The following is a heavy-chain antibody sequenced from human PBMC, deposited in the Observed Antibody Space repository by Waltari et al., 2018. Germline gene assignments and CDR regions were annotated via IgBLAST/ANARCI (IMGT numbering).Heavy chain of an antibody. Sequence: QVQLQESGPGLVKPSQTLSLTCTVSGGSISSGSYYWSWIRQPAGKGLEWIGRIYTSGSTNYNPSLKSRVTISVDTSKNQFSLKLSSVTAADTAVYYCARGVEMATIRGDDAFDIWGQGTMVTVSS. CDR1: GGSISSGSYY. J-gene: IGHJ3*02. CDR3: ARGVEMATIRGDDAFDI. D-gene: IGHD5-12*01. V-gene: IGHV4-61*02. CDR2: IYTSGST.